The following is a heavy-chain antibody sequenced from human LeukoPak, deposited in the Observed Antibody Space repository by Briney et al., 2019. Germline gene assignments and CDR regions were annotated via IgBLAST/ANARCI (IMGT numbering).Heavy chain of an antibody. CDR2: INHSGST. Sequence: SETLSLTCAVYGGSFSGYYWSWIRQPPGKGLEWIGEINHSGSTNYNPSLKSRVTISVDTSKNQFSLKLNSVTAADTAVYYCATAMATPFDYWGQGTLVTVSS. CDR3: ATAMATPFDY. D-gene: IGHD2-15*01. CDR1: GGSFSGYY. J-gene: IGHJ4*02. V-gene: IGHV4-34*01.